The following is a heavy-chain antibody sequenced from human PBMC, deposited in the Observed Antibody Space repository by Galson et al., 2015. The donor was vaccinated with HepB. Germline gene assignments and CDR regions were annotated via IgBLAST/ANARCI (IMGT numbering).Heavy chain of an antibody. CDR1: GFTFNRYY. CDR2: ISYDGSN. Sequence: SLRLSCAASGFTFNRYYFHWVRQAPGKGLEWVAVISYDGSNNCADSVKGRFTVSKDNSKSTLYLQMNSRRPEDTAVDYCVRDHGDSTPHYWGQGTLVTVSS. V-gene: IGHV3-30*03. CDR3: VRDHGDSTPHY. D-gene: IGHD4-17*01. J-gene: IGHJ4*02.